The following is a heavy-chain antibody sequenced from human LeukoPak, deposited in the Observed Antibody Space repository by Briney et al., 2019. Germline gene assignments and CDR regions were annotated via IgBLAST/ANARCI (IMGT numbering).Heavy chain of an antibody. CDR1: GGSISYNY. Sequence: SETLSLTCTVSGGSISYNYWSWIRQPAGKGLEWIGRIFTSGSTNYNPSLRSRVTMSVDTSKNQFSLKLSSVTAADTAVYHCARRGDYFDFWGQGTLVTVSS. J-gene: IGHJ4*02. CDR3: ARRGDYFDF. CDR2: IFTSGST. V-gene: IGHV4-4*07.